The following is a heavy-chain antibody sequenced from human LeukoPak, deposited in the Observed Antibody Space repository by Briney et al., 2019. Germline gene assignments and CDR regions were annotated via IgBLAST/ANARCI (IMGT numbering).Heavy chain of an antibody. Sequence: ASVKVSCKASGYTFTGYYMHWVRQAPGQGLEWMGWINPNSGDTNCAQNYQGRVSMTRDTSISTAYLDLSGLRSDDTALYYCARGLGWDSGTYLGAWGQGSLVTVSS. V-gene: IGHV1-2*02. D-gene: IGHD1-26*01. J-gene: IGHJ5*02. CDR2: INPNSGDT. CDR3: ARGLGWDSGTYLGA. CDR1: GYTFTGYY.